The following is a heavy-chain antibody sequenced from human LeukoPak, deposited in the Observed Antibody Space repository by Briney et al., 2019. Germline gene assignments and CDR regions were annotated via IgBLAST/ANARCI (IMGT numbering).Heavy chain of an antibody. V-gene: IGHV4-34*01. CDR1: GGSFSGYY. Sequence: NPSETLSLTCAVYGGSFSGYYWSWIRQPPGKGLEWIGEINHSGSTNYNPSLKSRVTISVDTSKNQSSLKLSSVTAADTAVYYCARGLRYCSSTSCHRRFDPWGQGTLVTVSS. J-gene: IGHJ5*02. CDR2: INHSGST. D-gene: IGHD2-2*01. CDR3: ARGLRYCSSTSCHRRFDP.